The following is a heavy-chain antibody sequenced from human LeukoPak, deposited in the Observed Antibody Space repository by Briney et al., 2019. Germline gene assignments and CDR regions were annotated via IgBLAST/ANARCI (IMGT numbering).Heavy chain of an antibody. CDR1: GFTFSSYG. V-gene: IGHV3-23*01. J-gene: IGHJ4*02. CDR2: ISGSGGST. CDR3: ARDFDYGDYAGQDY. Sequence: PGGSLRLSCAASGFTFSSYGMSWVRQAPGKGLEWVSAISGSGGSTYYADSVKGRFTISRDNSKNTLYLQMNSLRAEDTAVYYCARDFDYGDYAGQDYWGQGTLVTVSS. D-gene: IGHD4-17*01.